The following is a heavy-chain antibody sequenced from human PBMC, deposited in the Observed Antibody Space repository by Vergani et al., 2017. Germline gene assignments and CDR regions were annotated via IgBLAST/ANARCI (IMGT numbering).Heavy chain of an antibody. CDR3: ARDGAPPYSDYLGGYYMDV. CDR2: ISSSSSYI. J-gene: IGHJ6*03. Sequence: EVQLVESGGGLVKPGGSLRLSCAASGFTFSSYSMNWVRQAPGKGLEWVSSISSSSSYIYYADSVKGRLTISRDNAKNSLYLQMNSLRAEDTAVYYCARDGAPPYSDYLGGYYMDVWGIGTTVTVSS. CDR1: GFTFSSYS. D-gene: IGHD5-12*01. V-gene: IGHV3-21*01.